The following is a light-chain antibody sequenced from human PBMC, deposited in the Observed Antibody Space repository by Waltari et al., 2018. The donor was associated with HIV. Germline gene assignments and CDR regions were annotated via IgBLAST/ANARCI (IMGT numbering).Light chain of an antibody. CDR3: QSYDSSLTGSV. V-gene: IGLV1-40*01. J-gene: IGLJ2*01. CDR2: GNN. Sequence: QSVLTQPPSVSGAPGQRVTISCTGSSSNIGAGYDVHWYQQVPGTAPKPLISGNNNRPSGVPDRFSASKSGASPSLAITGLQAEDEADYYCQSYDSSLTGSVFGGGTKLTVL. CDR1: SSNIGAGYD.